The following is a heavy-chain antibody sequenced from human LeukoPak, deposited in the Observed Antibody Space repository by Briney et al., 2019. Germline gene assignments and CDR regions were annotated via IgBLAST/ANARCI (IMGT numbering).Heavy chain of an antibody. Sequence: SQTLSLTCTVSGGSISSGGYYWSWIRQHPGKGLEWSGYIYYSRIIYYNPSLKSRVTISVDTSKNQFSLKLSSVTAADTAVYYCARLPVDTYYYDSSGYLTPNDAFDIWGQGTMVTVSS. J-gene: IGHJ3*02. CDR1: GGSISSGGYY. D-gene: IGHD3-22*01. V-gene: IGHV4-31*03. CDR2: IYYSRII. CDR3: ARLPVDTYYYDSSGYLTPNDAFDI.